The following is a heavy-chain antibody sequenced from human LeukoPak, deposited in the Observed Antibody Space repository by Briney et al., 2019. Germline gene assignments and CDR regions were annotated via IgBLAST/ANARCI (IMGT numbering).Heavy chain of an antibody. D-gene: IGHD2-15*01. J-gene: IGHJ6*02. V-gene: IGHV3-7*01. CDR2: IRQDGGEK. Sequence: GGSLRLSCAASGFTFSSYWMTWVRQAPGKGLEWVANIRQDGGEKYHVASVKGRFTISRDNAKNSLFLQMNSLRVEDTAVYYCARGLRDIPGADHYFYYGMEVWGQGTTVTVSS. CDR1: GFTFSSYW. CDR3: ARGLRDIPGADHYFYYGMEV.